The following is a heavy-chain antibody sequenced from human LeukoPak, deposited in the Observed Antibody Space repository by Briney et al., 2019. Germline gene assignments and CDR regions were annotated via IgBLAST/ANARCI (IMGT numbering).Heavy chain of an antibody. Sequence: GESLKISCKGSGYSFTSYWIGWVRQMPGKGLEWMGIIYPGDSDTRYSPSFQGQVTISADKSISTAYLQWSSLKASDTAMYYCARQYYYGSGSYRRYLDYWGQGTLVTVSS. V-gene: IGHV5-51*01. CDR1: GYSFTSYW. CDR2: IYPGDSDT. CDR3: ARQYYYGSGSYRRYLDY. D-gene: IGHD3-10*01. J-gene: IGHJ4*02.